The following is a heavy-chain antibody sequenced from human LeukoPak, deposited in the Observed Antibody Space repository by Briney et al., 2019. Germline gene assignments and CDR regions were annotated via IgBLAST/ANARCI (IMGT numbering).Heavy chain of an antibody. J-gene: IGHJ4*02. D-gene: IGHD5-12*01. V-gene: IGHV1-3*01. CDR3: AIVATIRGVY. CDR2: INAGNGNT. Sequence: ASVMVSCKASGYTFTSYAIHWVRQAPGQRLEWMGWINAGNGNTKYSQKFQGRVTITRDTSASTAYMELSSLTSEDTAVYYCAIVATIRGVYWGQGTLVTVSS. CDR1: GYTFTSYA.